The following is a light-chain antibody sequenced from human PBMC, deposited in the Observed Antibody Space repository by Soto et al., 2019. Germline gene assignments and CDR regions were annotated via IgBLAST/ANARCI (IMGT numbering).Light chain of an antibody. V-gene: IGLV2-23*02. CDR2: EVS. CDR1: SSDVGSHDL. CDR3: CSYASSNTYV. J-gene: IGLJ1*01. Sequence: QSALTQPASVSGSPGQPITISCTGTSSDVGSHDLVSWYQQHPGKAPKLMIYEVSKRPSGVSNRFSGSKSGNTASLTISGLQAEDEADYYCCSYASSNTYVFGTGTKLTVL.